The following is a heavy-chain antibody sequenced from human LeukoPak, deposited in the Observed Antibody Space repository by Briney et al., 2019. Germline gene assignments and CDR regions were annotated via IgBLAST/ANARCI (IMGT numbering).Heavy chain of an antibody. V-gene: IGHV4-39*01. D-gene: IGHD2-2*02. CDR1: GGSISSSSYY. J-gene: IGHJ4*02. CDR2: IYYSGST. CDR3: ASGYYIVVVPAAIGVFDY. Sequence: PSETLSLTCTVSGGSISSSSYYWGWIRQLPGKGLEWIGSIYYSGSTYYNPSLKSRVTISVDTSKNQFSLKLSSVTAADTAVYYCASGYYIVVVPAAIGVFDYWGQGTLVTVSS.